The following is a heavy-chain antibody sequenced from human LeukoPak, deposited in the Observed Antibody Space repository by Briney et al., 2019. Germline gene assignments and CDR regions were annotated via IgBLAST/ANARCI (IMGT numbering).Heavy chain of an antibody. CDR2: IYSTGST. V-gene: IGHV4-59*01. Sequence: SETLSLTCTVSGGSISGYYWSWVRQSPEKGLESIGFIYSTGSTSYNPSLKSRVTISIDTSQNQFSLRLTSVTAADTAVYYCARGRYYFDYWGQGTLVTVSS. CDR1: GGSISGYY. CDR3: ARGRYYFDY. J-gene: IGHJ4*02.